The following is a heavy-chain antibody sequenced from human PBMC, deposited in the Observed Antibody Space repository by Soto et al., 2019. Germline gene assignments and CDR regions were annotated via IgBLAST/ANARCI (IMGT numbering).Heavy chain of an antibody. D-gene: IGHD6-19*01. Sequence: PGGSLRLSCTASGFTFGDYAMSWVRQAPGKGLEWVGFIRSKAYGGTTEYAASVKGRFTISRNDSKSIAYLQMNSLKTEDTAVYYCTRDVAAVAGTTYYYYYGMDVWGQGTTVTVSS. J-gene: IGHJ6*02. CDR3: TRDVAAVAGTTYYYYYGMDV. CDR2: IRSKAYGGTT. V-gene: IGHV3-49*04. CDR1: GFTFGDYA.